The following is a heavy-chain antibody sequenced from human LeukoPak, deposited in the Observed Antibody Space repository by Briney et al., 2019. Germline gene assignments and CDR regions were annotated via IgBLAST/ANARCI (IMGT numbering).Heavy chain of an antibody. CDR1: GFTFSSYG. V-gene: IGHV3-20*01. CDR3: ARGTTTLVTNWYFDL. CDR2: INWNGGST. D-gene: IGHD4-23*01. Sequence: GGSLRLSCAASGFTFSSYGMHWVRQAPGKGLEWVSNINWNGGSTGNADSVKGRFTISRDNAKNSLYLQMNSLRVEDTALYHCARGTTTLVTNWYFDLWGRGTLVTVSS. J-gene: IGHJ2*01.